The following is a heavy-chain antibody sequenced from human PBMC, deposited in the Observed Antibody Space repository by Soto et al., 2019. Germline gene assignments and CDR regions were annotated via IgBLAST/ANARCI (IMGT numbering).Heavy chain of an antibody. CDR1: GGSISSYL. V-gene: IGHV4-59*01. Sequence: SETLSLTCTVSGGSISSYLWSWMRLPPGKGLEWIGYIYHFGSPNYNPSLKSRVTISVDTSKNQFSLKLSSVTAADTAVYYCARGHPFDYWGQGALVTVPQ. CDR3: ARGHPFDY. J-gene: IGHJ4*02. CDR2: IYHFGSP.